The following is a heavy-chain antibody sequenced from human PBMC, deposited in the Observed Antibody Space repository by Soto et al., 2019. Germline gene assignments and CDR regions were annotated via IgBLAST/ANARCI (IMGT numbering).Heavy chain of an antibody. CDR2: ISVFNGNT. D-gene: IGHD3-22*01. V-gene: IGHV1-18*01. CDR3: ARVASDYYDGSGYAIDY. J-gene: IGHJ4*02. CDR1: GYTFTNYG. Sequence: QVQLVQSGAEVKKPGASVTVSCKASGYTFTNYGISWVRQAPGQGLEWMGWISVFNGNTNYAQKLQGRVTMTTDTSTSTAYMELRSLRSDDTAVYYCARVASDYYDGSGYAIDYWGQGTLVTVSS.